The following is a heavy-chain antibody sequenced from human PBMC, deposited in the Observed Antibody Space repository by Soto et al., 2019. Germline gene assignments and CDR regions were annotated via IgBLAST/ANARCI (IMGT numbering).Heavy chain of an antibody. CDR1: GDSINSGDYY. CDR2: SFYRGIT. D-gene: IGHD3-10*01. V-gene: IGHV4-30-4*01. Sequence: QVQLQESGPRLVKPLQTLSLTCTVSGDSINSGDYYWSWIRQPPGRGLEWVGYSFYRGITDYNPSLKGRMTISMDTSKNQFSLRLNSVPAADTAVYFCARWSGVGVAGMDVWGQGTTVSVSS. J-gene: IGHJ6*02. CDR3: ARWSGVGVAGMDV.